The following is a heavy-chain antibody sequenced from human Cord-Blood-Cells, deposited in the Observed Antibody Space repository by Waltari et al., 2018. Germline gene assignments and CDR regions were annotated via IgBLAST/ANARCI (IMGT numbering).Heavy chain of an antibody. CDR2: ISWNSGSI. J-gene: IGHJ3*02. D-gene: IGHD6-6*01. CDR3: AKDIYIRAAPPGTNAFDI. CDR1: GFTFDDYA. Sequence: VQPGRSLRLSCAASGFTFDDYAMHWVRQAPGKGLEWVSGISWNSGSIGYADSVKGRFTISRDNAKNSLYLQMNSLRAEDMALYYCAKDIYIRAAPPGTNAFDIWGQGTMVTVSS. V-gene: IGHV3-9*03.